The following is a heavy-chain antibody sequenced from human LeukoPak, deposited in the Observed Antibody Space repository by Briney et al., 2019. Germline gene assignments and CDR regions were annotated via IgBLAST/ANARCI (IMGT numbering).Heavy chain of an antibody. D-gene: IGHD5-24*01. V-gene: IGHV3-48*03. CDR1: GFTFSSFE. CDR2: ISNSGNTI. Sequence: GGSLRLSCAASGFTFSSFEMNWVRQAPGKGLEWVSYISNSGNTIYYADSVKGRFTISRDNAKNSLYLQMNSLRDEDTAVYYCARDPGWLHRNFDYWGQGTLVTVSS. J-gene: IGHJ4*02. CDR3: ARDPGWLHRNFDY.